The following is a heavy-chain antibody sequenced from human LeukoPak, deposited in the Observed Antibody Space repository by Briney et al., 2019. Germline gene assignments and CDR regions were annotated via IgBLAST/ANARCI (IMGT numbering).Heavy chain of an antibody. D-gene: IGHD1-26*01. Sequence: PGGSLRLSCAASGFTFSSYSMNWVRQAPGKGLEWVSFISSSSTYIYYADSLKGRFTISRDNAKNSLYLQMNSLRAEDTAVYYCARDGVAELMSALDYWGQGILVTVSS. CDR2: ISSSSTYI. CDR1: GFTFSSYS. CDR3: ARDGVAELMSALDY. V-gene: IGHV3-21*06. J-gene: IGHJ4*02.